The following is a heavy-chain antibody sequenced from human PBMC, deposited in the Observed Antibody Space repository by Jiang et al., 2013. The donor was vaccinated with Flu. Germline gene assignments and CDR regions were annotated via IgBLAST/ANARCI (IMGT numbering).Heavy chain of an antibody. CDR2: TYYRSKWYN. CDR1: GDSVSSNSAA. V-gene: IGHV6-1*01. Sequence: SQTLSLTCAISGDSVSSNSAAWNWIRQSPSRGLEWLGRTYYRSKWYNDYAVSVKSRITINPDTSKNQFSLQLNSVTPEDTAVYYCARVLVTIFGYYYGMDVWGQGTTVTVSS. J-gene: IGHJ6*02. CDR3: ARVLVTIFGYYYGMDV. D-gene: IGHD3-3*01.